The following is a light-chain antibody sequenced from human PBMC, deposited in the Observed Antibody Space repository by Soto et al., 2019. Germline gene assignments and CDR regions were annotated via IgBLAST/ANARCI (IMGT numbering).Light chain of an antibody. V-gene: IGKV1-12*01. CDR2: AAS. CDR3: QQANSFPL. Sequence: DTQMTQSPSSVSASVGDRVTISCRASQYISIWLAWYQQKPGKAPKLLIYAASSLQSGVPSRFSGSGSGTDFTLTISSLQPEDFATYYCQQANSFPLFGGGTKVEMK. J-gene: IGKJ4*01. CDR1: QYISIW.